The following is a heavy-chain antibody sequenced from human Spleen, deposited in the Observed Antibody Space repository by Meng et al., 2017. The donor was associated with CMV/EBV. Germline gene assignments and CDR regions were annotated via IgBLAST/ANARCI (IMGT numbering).Heavy chain of an antibody. CDR1: WDDSCYS. J-gene: IGHJ4*02. V-gene: IGHV4-34*01. CDR3: ARISGGDYGDYGGSSDFDY. D-gene: IGHD4-17*01. Sequence: QLHLHSAGARISHPSAPLRLTYVHVCWDDSCYSWICIRQPPGRGLEEIGENNNSATTNYNPSLNSRVTITGDTSKYQFSLKLSSVTAADTAVYYCARISGGDYGDYGGSSDFDYWGQGTLVTVSS. CDR2: NNNSATT.